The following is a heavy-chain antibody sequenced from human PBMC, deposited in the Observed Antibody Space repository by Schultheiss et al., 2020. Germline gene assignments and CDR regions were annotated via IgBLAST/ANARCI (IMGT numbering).Heavy chain of an antibody. V-gene: IGHV3-30*18. J-gene: IGHJ4*02. CDR1: GFTFSSYS. Sequence: GGSLRLSCAASGFTFSSYSMNWVRQAPGKGLEWVAVISDDGRNKYYADSVKGRFTISRDNSKNTLYLQMNSLRAEDTAVYYCAKAIEMVTTPSSADYWGQGTLVTVSS. CDR3: AKAIEMVTTPSSADY. D-gene: IGHD5-24*01. CDR2: ISDDGRNK.